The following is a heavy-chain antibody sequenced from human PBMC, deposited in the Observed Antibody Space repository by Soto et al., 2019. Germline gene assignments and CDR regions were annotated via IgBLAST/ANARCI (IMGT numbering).Heavy chain of an antibody. CDR3: ARGPTSYDFWRGYSSVPQTYFDH. CDR2: INHSGST. D-gene: IGHD3-3*01. V-gene: IGHV4-34*01. Sequence: PSETLSLTCAVYGGPFRGYYWGWIRQSPGEGLQWIGEINHSGSTYYLPSLKSRVTISVDTFKSQFSLNLDSVTAADTAFYFCARGPTSYDFWRGYSSVPQTYFDHWSQGTLVTVSS. J-gene: IGHJ4*02. CDR1: GGPFRGYY.